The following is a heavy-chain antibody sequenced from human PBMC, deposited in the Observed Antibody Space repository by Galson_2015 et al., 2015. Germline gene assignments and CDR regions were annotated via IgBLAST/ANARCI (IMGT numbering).Heavy chain of an antibody. CDR2: ISAYNGDT. D-gene: IGHD2-8*01. V-gene: IGHV1-18*01. J-gene: IGHJ4*02. CDR3: ARDYCTNGVCYIGY. Sequence: SVKVSCKASGYTFTSYGISWVRQAPGQGLEWMGWISAYNGDTKYVKNLKGRVTMTTDTSTCTAYMELRSLRSDDTAVYYCARDYCTNGVCYIGYWGQGTLVTVSS. CDR1: GYTFTSYG.